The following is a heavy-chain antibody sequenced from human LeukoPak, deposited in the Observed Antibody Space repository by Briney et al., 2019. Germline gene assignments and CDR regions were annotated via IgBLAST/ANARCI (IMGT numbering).Heavy chain of an antibody. CDR1: GFTFSSYS. J-gene: IGHJ4*02. Sequence: GGSLRLSCAASGFTFSSYSMNWVRQAPGKGLEWVSSISSSSYIYYADSVKGRFTISRDNAKNSLYLQMNSLRAEDTAVYYCARDPYGDFHFDYWGQGTLVTVSS. CDR3: ARDPYGDFHFDY. V-gene: IGHV3-21*01. D-gene: IGHD4-17*01. CDR2: ISSSSYI.